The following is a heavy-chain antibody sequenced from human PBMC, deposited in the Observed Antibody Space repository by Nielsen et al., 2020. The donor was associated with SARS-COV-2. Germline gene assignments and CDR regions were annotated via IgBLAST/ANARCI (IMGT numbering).Heavy chain of an antibody. CDR1: GGTFSSYA. CDR3: ARAQLLLWFGELSPDWYFDL. D-gene: IGHD3-10*01. CDR2: IIPILGIA. Sequence: SVKVSFKASGGTFSSYAISWVRQAPGQGLEWMGRIIPILGIANYAQKFQGRVTITADKSTSTAYMELSSLRSEDTAVYYCARAQLLLWFGELSPDWYFDLWGRGTLVTVSS. V-gene: IGHV1-69*04. J-gene: IGHJ2*01.